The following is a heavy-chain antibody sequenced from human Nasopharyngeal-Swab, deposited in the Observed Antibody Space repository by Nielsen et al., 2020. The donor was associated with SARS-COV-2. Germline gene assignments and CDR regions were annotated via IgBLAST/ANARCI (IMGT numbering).Heavy chain of an antibody. CDR1: GASISSGGFS. J-gene: IGHJ3*02. CDR2: ISYSGST. V-gene: IGHV4-30-4*07. CDR3: ARDLTAVTDAFNI. Sequence: SETLSLTCTVSGASISSGGFSWNWIRQPPGKRLEWIGYISYSGSTFYNPSLKSRVSISLDTSKNQFSLKVSSVTAADTAVYYRARDLTAVTDAFNIWGRGTKVIVSS. D-gene: IGHD4-17*01.